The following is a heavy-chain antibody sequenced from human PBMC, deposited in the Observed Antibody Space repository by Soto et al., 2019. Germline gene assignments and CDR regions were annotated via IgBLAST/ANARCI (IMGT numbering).Heavy chain of an antibody. D-gene: IGHD3-3*01. V-gene: IGHV5-10-1*01. Sequence: GESLKISCKGSGYSFTSYWISWVRQVPGKGLEWMGRIDPSDSYTNYSPSFQGHVTLSADKSISTAYLQWSSLKASDTAMYYCARHITIFGVVIPMDVWGQGTTVTVSS. CDR2: IDPSDSYT. CDR1: GYSFTSYW. CDR3: ARHITIFGVVIPMDV. J-gene: IGHJ6*02.